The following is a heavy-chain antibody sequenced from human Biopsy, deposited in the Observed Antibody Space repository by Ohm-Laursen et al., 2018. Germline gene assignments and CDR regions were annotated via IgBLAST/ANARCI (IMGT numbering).Heavy chain of an antibody. CDR2: INPNSGNA. Sequence: ASVKVSCKASGYTFAGYYLYWVRQAPGHGLEWMGWINPNSGNANYAQSFQGRLTVTRDTSISTAYMELTSLTFDDTAIYYCARVPAYPSIDGYYGLDLWGQGTTVIVSS. CDR3: ARVPAYPSIDGYYGLDL. V-gene: IGHV1-2*02. D-gene: IGHD3-9*01. J-gene: IGHJ6*02. CDR1: GYTFAGYY.